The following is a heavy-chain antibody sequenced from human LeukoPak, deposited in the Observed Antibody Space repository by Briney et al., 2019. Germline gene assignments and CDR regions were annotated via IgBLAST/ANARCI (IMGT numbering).Heavy chain of an antibody. J-gene: IGHJ4*02. D-gene: IGHD4-17*01. CDR2: IYYSGNT. CDR1: GGSISNKY. V-gene: IGHV4-59*01. CDR3: AREGYYGDYEFDY. Sequence: SETLSPTCTVSGGSISNKYWSWIRQPPGKGLEWIGYIYYSGNTNYNPSLKSRVTISVDTSKNQFSLKLTSVTAADTAVYYCAREGYYGDYEFDYWGQGTLVTVSS.